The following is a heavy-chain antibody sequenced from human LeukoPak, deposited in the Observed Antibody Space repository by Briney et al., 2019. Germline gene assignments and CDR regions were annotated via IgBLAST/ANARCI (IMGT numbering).Heavy chain of an antibody. Sequence: GGSLRLSCAASGFTFRTYAMNWVRQAPGKGLEWVGFIASETYGGTAEYAASVKGRFTISRDDSKSIAYLQMNSLKTEDTAVYYCTRDQTPYYWGQGTLVTVSS. J-gene: IGHJ4*02. CDR2: IASETYGGTA. CDR1: GFTFRTYA. CDR3: TRDQTPYY. V-gene: IGHV3-49*04.